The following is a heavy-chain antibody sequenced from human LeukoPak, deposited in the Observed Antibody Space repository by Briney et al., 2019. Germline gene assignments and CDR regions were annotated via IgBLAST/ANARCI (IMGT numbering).Heavy chain of an antibody. CDR1: GGSISSNSYY. J-gene: IGHJ5*02. V-gene: IGHV4-61*02. CDR2: IYTSGNT. CDR3: ARETYYYDSSGYFT. D-gene: IGHD3-22*01. Sequence: SETLSLTCAVSGGSISSNSYYWSWIRQPAGKGLEWIGRIYTSGNTDYNPSLKSRVTISVDTSKNQFSLKLSSVTAADTAVYYCARETYYYDSSGYFTWGQGTLVTVSS.